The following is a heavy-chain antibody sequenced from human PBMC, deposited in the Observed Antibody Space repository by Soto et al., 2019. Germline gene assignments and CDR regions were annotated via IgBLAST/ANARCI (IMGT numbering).Heavy chain of an antibody. J-gene: IGHJ4*02. V-gene: IGHV3-30*18. Sequence: QVQLVESGGGVVQPGRSLRLSCAASGSTFRSYGMHWVRQAPGKGLEWVAAISYDGSNKNYVDSVKGRFTISRDNSENTLSLQMNSLRAEDAAVYYCAKDTYYHDSTGYYVFDYWGQGTLVTVSS. CDR3: AKDTYYHDSTGYYVFDY. D-gene: IGHD3-22*01. CDR2: ISYDGSNK. CDR1: GSTFRSYG.